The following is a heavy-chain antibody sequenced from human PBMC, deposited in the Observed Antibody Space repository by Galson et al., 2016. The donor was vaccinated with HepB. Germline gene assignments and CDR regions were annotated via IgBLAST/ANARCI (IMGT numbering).Heavy chain of an antibody. Sequence: SLRLSCAASGFTFSRAWMNRVRQAPRKCLDWVGRIKTYTDGGTTEYAAPMKGRFTFSRDESNNRLYLQMNSLKTEDTAVYYCTTSSTRGYTYGPSAYWGRGTLVAVSS. D-gene: IGHD5-18*01. CDR3: TTSSTRGYTYGPSAY. V-gene: IGHV3-15*01. CDR1: GFTFSRAW. CDR2: IKTYTDGGTT. J-gene: IGHJ4*02.